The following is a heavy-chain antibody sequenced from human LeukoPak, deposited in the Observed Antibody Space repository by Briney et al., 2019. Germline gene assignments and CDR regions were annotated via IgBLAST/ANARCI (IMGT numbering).Heavy chain of an antibody. CDR2: IYDSGST. CDR1: GGSIRSSYYY. V-gene: IGHV4-39*02. Sequence: SETLSLTCTVSGGSIRSSYYYWGWIRQPPGKGLEWIGSIYDSGSTYYNPSLKSRVTISVDTSENQFSLKLNSVTAADTAVYYCAREGRDGYNLKGGPDYGMDVWGQGTTVTVSS. D-gene: IGHD5-24*01. CDR3: AREGRDGYNLKGGPDYGMDV. J-gene: IGHJ6*02.